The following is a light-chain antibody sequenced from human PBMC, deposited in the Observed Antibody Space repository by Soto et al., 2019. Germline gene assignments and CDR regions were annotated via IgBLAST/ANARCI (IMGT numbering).Light chain of an antibody. Sequence: QSALTQPASVSGSPGQSIAISCTGTRSDVGAYNYVSWYQQHPGKAPKLMISEVTNRPSGVSDRFSGSKSGNTASLTISGLQAEDEADYYCRSFTSRFTFVLGTGTKVTVL. CDR2: EVT. V-gene: IGLV2-14*01. J-gene: IGLJ1*01. CDR3: RSFTSRFTFV. CDR1: RSDVGAYNY.